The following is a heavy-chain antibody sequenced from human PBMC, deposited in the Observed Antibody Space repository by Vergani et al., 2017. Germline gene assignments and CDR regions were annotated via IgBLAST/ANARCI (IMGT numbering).Heavy chain of an antibody. CDR3: ARDPTTRYYYYYGMDV. J-gene: IGHJ6*02. Sequence: KLQGRVTMTTDTSTSTAYMELRSLRSDDTAVYYCARDPTTRYYYYYGMDVWGQGTTVTVSS. V-gene: IGHV1-18*01. D-gene: IGHD4-17*01.